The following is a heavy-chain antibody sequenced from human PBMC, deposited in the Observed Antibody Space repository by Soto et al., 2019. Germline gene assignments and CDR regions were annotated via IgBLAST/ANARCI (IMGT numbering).Heavy chain of an antibody. V-gene: IGHV4-4*02. CDR1: GGSISSSNW. D-gene: IGHD3-10*01. J-gene: IGHJ4*02. CDR2: IYHSGST. Sequence: AVSGGSISSSNWWSWVRQPPGKGLEWIGEIYHSGSTNYNPSLKSRVTISVDKSKNQFSLKLSSVTAADTAVYYCARVKASGVNFDYWGQGTLVTVSS. CDR3: ARVKASGVNFDY.